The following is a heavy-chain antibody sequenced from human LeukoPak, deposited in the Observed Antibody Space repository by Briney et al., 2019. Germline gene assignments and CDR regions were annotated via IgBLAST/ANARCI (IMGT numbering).Heavy chain of an antibody. V-gene: IGHV3-15*01. CDR3: TTDLYDFWSGYYLGRLVV. J-gene: IGHJ4*02. D-gene: IGHD3-3*01. CDR2: IKSKTDGGTT. CDR1: GFTFSNAW. Sequence: GGSLRLSCAASGFTFSNAWMSWVRQAPGKGLEWVGRIKSKTDGGTTDYAAPVKGRFTISRDDSKNTLYLQMNSLKTEDTAVYYCTTDLYDFWSGYYLGRLVVWGQGTLVTVSS.